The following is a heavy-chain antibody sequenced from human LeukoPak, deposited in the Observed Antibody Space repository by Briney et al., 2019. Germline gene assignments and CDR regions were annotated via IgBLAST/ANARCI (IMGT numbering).Heavy chain of an antibody. V-gene: IGHV4-4*07. CDR1: GDSISNYY. CDR3: AREAAAGTFYFDY. Sequence: RPSETLSLXCIVSGDSISNYYWSWIRQPAGKELEWIGRIYTSGSTNYNPSLKSRVTMSVDTSKNQFSLKLGSVTAADTAVYYCAREAAAGTFYFDYWGQGTLVTVSS. D-gene: IGHD6-13*01. J-gene: IGHJ4*02. CDR2: IYTSGST.